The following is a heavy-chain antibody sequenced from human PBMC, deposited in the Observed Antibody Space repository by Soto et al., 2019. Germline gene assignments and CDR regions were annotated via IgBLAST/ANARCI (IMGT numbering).Heavy chain of an antibody. D-gene: IGHD3-10*01. CDR3: AKDMGDDYCSGSFGQI. CDR2: ISGSGGST. J-gene: IGHJ4*02. Sequence: EVQLLESGGGLVQPGGSLRLSCAASGFTFSSYAMSWVRQAPGKGLEWVSAISGSGGSTYYADSVKGRFTISRDNSKNTLYLQMSSLRAEDTAVYYCAKDMGDDYCSGSFGQIWGQGTLVTVSS. CDR1: GFTFSSYA. V-gene: IGHV3-23*01.